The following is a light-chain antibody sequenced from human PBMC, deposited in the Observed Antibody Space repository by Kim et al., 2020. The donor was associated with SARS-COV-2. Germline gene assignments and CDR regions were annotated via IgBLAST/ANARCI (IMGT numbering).Light chain of an antibody. V-gene: IGLV2-11*01. CDR1: SSDVGLYNY. Sequence: QSALTQPRSVSGSPGQSVTISCTGTSSDVGLYNYVSWYQQHPGKAPKLMIYDVTERPSGVPDRFSASKSGNTASLTISGLQAEDEADYYCCSYARSPPYVFGTGTKVTVL. CDR2: DVT. CDR3: CSYARSPPYV. J-gene: IGLJ1*01.